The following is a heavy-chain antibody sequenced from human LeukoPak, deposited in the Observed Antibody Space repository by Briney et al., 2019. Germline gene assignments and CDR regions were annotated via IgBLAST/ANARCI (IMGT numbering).Heavy chain of an antibody. J-gene: IGHJ3*02. Sequence: ASVTVSCKASGYTFTGYYMHWVRQAPGQGLEWMGWINPKRGGTNSAQKFQGRVTMTRDTSISTAYMELSRLRSDDTAVYYCARGRISLPASNDAFDIWGQGTMVTVSS. V-gene: IGHV1-2*02. CDR2: INPKRGGT. D-gene: IGHD2-2*01. CDR3: ARGRISLPASNDAFDI. CDR1: GYTFTGYY.